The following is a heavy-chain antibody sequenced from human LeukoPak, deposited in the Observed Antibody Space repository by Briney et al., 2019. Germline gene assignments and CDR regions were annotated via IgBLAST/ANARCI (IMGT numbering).Heavy chain of an antibody. V-gene: IGHV1-2*04. CDR3: ARGSEYYFDL. Sequence: ASVKVSCKASGYTFIGYYILGVRPAPGQGLEWMGWINPQSGDNKYTKKFHGWVTLTKDTSISTGYMELSRLTSDDTAVYFCARGSEYYFDLWGQGTLVTISS. CDR1: GYTFIGYY. J-gene: IGHJ4*02. CDR2: INPQSGDN.